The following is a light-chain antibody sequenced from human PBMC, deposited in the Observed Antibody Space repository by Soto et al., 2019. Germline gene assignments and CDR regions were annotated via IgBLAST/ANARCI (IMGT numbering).Light chain of an antibody. J-gene: IGLJ1*01. CDR3: QSYASSLSGYV. CDR1: SSSIGAGYD. CDR2: GNS. Sequence: QSVLTQPPSVSGAPGQRVTISCTGSSSSIGAGYDVHWYQQFPRTAPKLLIYGNSNRPSGVPDRFSGSKSGTSASLAITGLQAEDEADYYCQSYASSLSGYVFGTGTKAPS. V-gene: IGLV1-40*01.